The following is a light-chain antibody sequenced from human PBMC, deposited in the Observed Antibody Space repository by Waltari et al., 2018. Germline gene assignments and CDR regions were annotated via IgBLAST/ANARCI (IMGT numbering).Light chain of an antibody. V-gene: IGLV2-8*01. CDR2: EVT. CDR3: CSYTGTNTLGV. J-gene: IGLJ3*02. CDR1: SSDVGGYDH. Sequence: QSALTQPPSASGSPGQSVTISCTGTSSDVGGYDHVSWYQQHPGKAPKLIIYEVTKRPSGVPARFSGSKSGTTASLAVSGLQAEDEADYYCCSYTGTNTLGVFGGGTTLTVL.